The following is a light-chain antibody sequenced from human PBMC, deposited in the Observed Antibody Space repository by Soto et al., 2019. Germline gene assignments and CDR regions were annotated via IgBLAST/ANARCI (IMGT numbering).Light chain of an antibody. CDR3: QQRGKWPRT. J-gene: IGKJ2*01. V-gene: IGKV3-11*01. CDR2: GTS. CDR1: QSVGSY. Sequence: EIVLTQSPATLSLSPGERATLSCRASQSVGSYFAWYQQKPGQAPRLLIYGTSNRATGIPGRFSGSGSGTDFTLTISSLEPEDCGIYYCQQRGKWPRTFGQGTKLEIK.